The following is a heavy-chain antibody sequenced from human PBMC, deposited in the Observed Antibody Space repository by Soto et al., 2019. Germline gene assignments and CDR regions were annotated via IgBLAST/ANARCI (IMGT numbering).Heavy chain of an antibody. CDR1: GYSFTSYW. Sequence: PGESLKISCKGSGYSFTSYWIGWVRQMPGKGLEWMGIIYPGDSDTRYSPSFQGQVTISADKSISTAYPQWSSLKASDTAMYYCARSVVVPAAMAHFYYYYGMDVWGQGTTVTVSS. CDR2: IYPGDSDT. CDR3: ARSVVVPAAMAHFYYYYGMDV. V-gene: IGHV5-51*01. J-gene: IGHJ6*02. D-gene: IGHD2-2*01.